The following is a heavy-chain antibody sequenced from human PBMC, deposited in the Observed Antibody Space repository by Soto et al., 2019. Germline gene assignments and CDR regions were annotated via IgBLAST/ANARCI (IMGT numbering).Heavy chain of an antibody. V-gene: IGHV1-69*02. D-gene: IGHD2-15*01. Sequence: QVQLVQSGAEVKKPGSSVKVSCKASGGSFSSYIVSWVRQAPGQGLEWMGRIIPVLGVEYCAQKFQGRVTISADKSTSTAYMERSTLRSENTAVEYCAQSPNSGPATPSFYRIDVLGLGPTVTVS. J-gene: IGHJ6*02. CDR1: GGSFSSYI. CDR2: IIPVLGVE. CDR3: AQSPNSGPATPSFYRIDV.